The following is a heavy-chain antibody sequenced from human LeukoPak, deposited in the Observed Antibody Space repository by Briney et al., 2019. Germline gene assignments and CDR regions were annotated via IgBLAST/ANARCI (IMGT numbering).Heavy chain of an antibody. CDR1: GGSFSGYY. D-gene: IGHD2-2*01. CDR3: ARDTKYQLPYGWFDP. CDR2: IYYSGST. V-gene: IGHV4-30-4*08. Sequence: SETLSLTCAVYGGSFSGYYWSWIRQPPGKGLEWIGYIYYSGSTYYNPSLKSRVTISVDTSKNQFSLKLSSVTAAGTAVYYCARDTKYQLPYGWFDPWGQGTLVTVSS. J-gene: IGHJ5*02.